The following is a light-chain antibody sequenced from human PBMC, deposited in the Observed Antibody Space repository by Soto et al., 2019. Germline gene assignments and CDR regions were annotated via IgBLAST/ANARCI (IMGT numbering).Light chain of an antibody. CDR3: QQRSNWPPIT. CDR1: QSVSSY. J-gene: IGKJ5*01. Sequence: NVLTQSPATLSLSPGERATLSCRSSQSVSSYLAWYQQKPGQAPRLLIYDASNRATGIPAMFSGSGSGTDFTLTISSLEPEDFAVYYCQQRSNWPPITFGQGTRLEI. CDR2: DAS. V-gene: IGKV3-11*01.